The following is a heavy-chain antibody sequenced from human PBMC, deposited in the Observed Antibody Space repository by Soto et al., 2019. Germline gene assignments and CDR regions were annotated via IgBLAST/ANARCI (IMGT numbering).Heavy chain of an antibody. V-gene: IGHV4-59*08. CDR2: IYYSGST. CDR3: ARYSGYIHSFDY. CDR1: GGSFSGYY. D-gene: IGHD5-12*01. J-gene: IGHJ4*02. Sequence: SETLSLTCTVYGGSFSGYYWSWIRQPPGKGLEWIGYIYYSGSTNYNPSLKSRVTISVDTSKNQFSLKLSSVTAADTAVYYCARYSGYIHSFDYWGQGTLVTVSS.